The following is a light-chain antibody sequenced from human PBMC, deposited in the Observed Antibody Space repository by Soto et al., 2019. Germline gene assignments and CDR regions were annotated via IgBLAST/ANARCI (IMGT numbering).Light chain of an antibody. J-gene: IGLJ1*01. CDR3: KSYAGSNTYV. CDR2: EVV. V-gene: IGLV2-8*01. Sequence: QSGLTQPPSASGSPGQSVTISCTGTKNDIGVYDFVSWYQHHPRKPPRLIIYEVVQRPSGVPDRFSGSKSGNTASLTVSGLQAADQADYFCKSYAGSNTYVFGSGTKVTLL. CDR1: KNDIGVYDF.